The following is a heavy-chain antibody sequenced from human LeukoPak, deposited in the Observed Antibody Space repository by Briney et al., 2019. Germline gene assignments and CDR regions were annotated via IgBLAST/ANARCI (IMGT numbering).Heavy chain of an antibody. V-gene: IGHV3-13*01. CDR1: GFTFSGYD. J-gene: IGHJ3*02. CDR2: ISIGGDT. Sequence: GGSLRLSCAASGFTFSGYDMHWVRQGPGKGLEWVAAISIGGDTYYPGSVKGRFTITRENAKNSFYLQMNSLRAGDTSIYYCARAHVGWGLAFDIWGQGTVVIVSS. CDR3: ARAHVGWGLAFDI. D-gene: IGHD3-16*01.